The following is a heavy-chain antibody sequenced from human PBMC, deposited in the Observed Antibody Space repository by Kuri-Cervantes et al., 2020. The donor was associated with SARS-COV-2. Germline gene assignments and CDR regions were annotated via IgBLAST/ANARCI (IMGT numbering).Heavy chain of an antibody. D-gene: IGHD2/OR15-2a*01. J-gene: IGHJ4*02. CDR3: ARGAID. CDR1: GVSVTTFGSY. Sequence: SETLSLTCTVSGVSVTTFGSYWTWIRQPPGKGLEWVGYIYYNGGTYYNPSLRSCVIVSVDRSKNQFSLNLNSVTATDTALYYCARGAIDWGQGTLVTVSS. CDR2: IYYNGGT. V-gene: IGHV4-31*02.